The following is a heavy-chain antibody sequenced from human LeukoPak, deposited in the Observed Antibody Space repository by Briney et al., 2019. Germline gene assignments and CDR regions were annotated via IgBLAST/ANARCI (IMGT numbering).Heavy chain of an antibody. CDR3: ARDFLHLGG. J-gene: IGHJ3*01. CDR1: GFSFSDSW. V-gene: IGHV3-7*01. D-gene: IGHD3-16*01. CDR2: IKQDGSEK. Sequence: GGSLRLSCAASGFSFSDSWMSWVRQPPGKGLEWVANIKQDGSEKYYVDSVKGRFTISRDNAKNSLYLQMNGLRAEDTAVYYCARDFLHLGGWGQGTMVTVSS.